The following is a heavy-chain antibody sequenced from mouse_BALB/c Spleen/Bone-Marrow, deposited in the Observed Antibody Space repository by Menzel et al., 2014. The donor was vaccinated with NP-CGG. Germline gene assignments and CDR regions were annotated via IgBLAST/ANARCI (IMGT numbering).Heavy chain of an antibody. CDR3: ARSDGYHPYYYAMDY. D-gene: IGHD2-3*01. J-gene: IGHJ4*01. V-gene: IGHV1S81*02. CDR1: GYTFASYW. Sequence: QVQLQQSGAELVKPGASVKLSCKASGYTFASYWMHWVKQRPGQGLEWIGEINPSNGRTNYNEKFKSKATLTVDKSSSTAYIQLSSLTSEDSAVYYCARSDGYHPYYYAMDYWGRGTSVTVSS. CDR2: INPSNGRT.